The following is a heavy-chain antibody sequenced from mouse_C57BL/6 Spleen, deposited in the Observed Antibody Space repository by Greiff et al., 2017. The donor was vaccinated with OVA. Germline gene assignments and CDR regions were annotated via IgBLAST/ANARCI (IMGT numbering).Heavy chain of an antibody. CDR1: GYTFTDYE. CDR3: TRYY. CDR2: IDPETGGT. Sequence: KESGAELVRPGASVTLSCKASGYTFTDYEMHWVKQTPVHGLEWIGAIDPETGGTAYNQKFKGKAILTADKSSSTAYMELRSLTSEDSAVYYCTRYYWGQGTTLTVSS. J-gene: IGHJ2*01. V-gene: IGHV1-15*01.